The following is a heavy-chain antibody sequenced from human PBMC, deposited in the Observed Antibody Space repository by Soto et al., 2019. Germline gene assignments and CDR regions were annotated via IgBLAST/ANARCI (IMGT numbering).Heavy chain of an antibody. CDR1: GFSLRASGVG. J-gene: IGHJ5*02. CDR3: AKSGSSGWYGWFDP. V-gene: IGHV2-5*01. Sequence: GSCPTLVNPTQTLTLTCIFSGFSLRASGVGXGWIRQPPGKALEWLGFIYWNDDKRYSPSLKSRLTITKDTSKNQVVLTMTNMDPVDSATYYCAKSGSSGWYGWFDPWGQGTLVTVSS. D-gene: IGHD6-19*01. CDR2: IYWNDDK.